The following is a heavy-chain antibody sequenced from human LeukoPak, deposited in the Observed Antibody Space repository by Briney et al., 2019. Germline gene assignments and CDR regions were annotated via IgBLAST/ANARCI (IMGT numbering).Heavy chain of an antibody. CDR1: GGSFSPYH. CDR3: GRTNAFDI. Sequence: SETLSLTCTVSGGSFSPYHWSWIGQPPGKGLEWIGYIYYSGSTNYNPSLKSRVTISLDTSKNQFSLKLSSVTAADTAVYYCGRTNAFDIWGQGTMVTVSS. V-gene: IGHV4-59*01. J-gene: IGHJ3*02. CDR2: IYYSGST.